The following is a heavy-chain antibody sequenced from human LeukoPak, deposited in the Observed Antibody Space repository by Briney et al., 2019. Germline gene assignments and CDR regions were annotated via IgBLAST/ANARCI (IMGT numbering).Heavy chain of an antibody. J-gene: IGHJ5*02. CDR1: GFTFKLYW. CDR3: VRGGPSTWS. Sequence: QPRGSLRLSCAASGFTFKLYWMHWVRQVPGKRPVWVSRINDDGSDTIYADSVRGRFTISRDDAKNTVYLQMNNLRAEDTAVYYCVRGGPSTWSWGQGTLVTVSS. D-gene: IGHD2-15*01. CDR2: INDDGSDT. V-gene: IGHV3-74*01.